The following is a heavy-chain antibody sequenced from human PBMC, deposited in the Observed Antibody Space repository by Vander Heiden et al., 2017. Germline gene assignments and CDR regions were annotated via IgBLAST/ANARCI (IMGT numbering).Heavy chain of an antibody. D-gene: IGHD6-13*01. CDR1: GFPFSSYA. J-gene: IGHJ4*02. CDR3: AREQQLLGYFDY. V-gene: IGHV3-30*01. CDR2: ISYDGSNK. Sequence: QVQLVESGGGVVQPGRSLSLSCAASGFPFSSYAMHWVRQAPGKGLEWVAVISYDGSNKYYADSVKGRFTISRDNSKNTLYLQMNSLRAEDTAVYYCAREQQLLGYFDYWGQGTLVTVSS.